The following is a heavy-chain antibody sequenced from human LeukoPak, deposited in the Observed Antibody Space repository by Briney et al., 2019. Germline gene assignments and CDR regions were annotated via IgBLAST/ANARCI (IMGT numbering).Heavy chain of an antibody. V-gene: IGHV1-2*02. CDR2: INPNSGGT. D-gene: IGHD2-15*01. CDR3: ARRRLVVAASFDY. CDR1: GYTFTGYY. J-gene: IGHJ4*02. Sequence: ASMKVFCKASGYTFTGYYMHWVRQAPGQGLELMGWINPNSGGTNYAQQFQGRCTMTRDTSISTAYMELSRLRSDDTAVYYCARRRLVVAASFDYWGQGTLVTVSS.